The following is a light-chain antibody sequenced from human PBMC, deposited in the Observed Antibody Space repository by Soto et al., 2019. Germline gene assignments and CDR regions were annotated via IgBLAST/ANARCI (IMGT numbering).Light chain of an antibody. Sequence: IQLTQSPSSLSASVGDRVTITCRASHGISSYFAWYQQKPGKALKLLLYAASTLQSGVPSRFSGSGSGTDFTLTISSLQPEDFATYYCQQRNTNPITFGQGTRLEIK. CDR3: QQRNTNPIT. CDR1: HGISSY. J-gene: IGKJ5*01. V-gene: IGKV1-9*01. CDR2: AAS.